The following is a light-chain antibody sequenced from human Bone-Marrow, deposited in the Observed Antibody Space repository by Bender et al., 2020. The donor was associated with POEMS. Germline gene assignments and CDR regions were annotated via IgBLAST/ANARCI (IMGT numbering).Light chain of an antibody. Sequence: SYDLTQPPSVSVSPGQTASISCSGDKLGNKYVSWYQQKPGPSPVLVTYQDTMRPSVIPERYSGSTSGHTATLTIRGPQAMDEADYYCQAWDSSSDVVFGGGTKLTVL. J-gene: IGLJ2*01. CDR1: KLGNKY. CDR2: QDT. V-gene: IGLV3-1*01. CDR3: QAWDSSSDVV.